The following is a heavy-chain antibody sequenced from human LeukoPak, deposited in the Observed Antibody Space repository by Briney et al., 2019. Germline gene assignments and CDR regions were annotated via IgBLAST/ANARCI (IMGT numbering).Heavy chain of an antibody. CDR1: GYTFTSYG. V-gene: IGHV1-69*13. J-gene: IGHJ6*03. CDR3: ARGGAPDIVVVPAAIPYYYYMDV. D-gene: IGHD2-2*01. CDR2: IIPIFGTA. Sequence: ASVKVSCKASGYTFTSYGISWVRQAPGQGLEWMGGIIPIFGTANYAQKFQGRVTITADESTSTAYMELSSLRSEDTAVYYCARGGAPDIVVVPAAIPYYYYMDVWGKGTTVTVSS.